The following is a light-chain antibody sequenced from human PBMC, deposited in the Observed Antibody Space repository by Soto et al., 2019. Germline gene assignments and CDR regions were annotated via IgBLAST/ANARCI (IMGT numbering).Light chain of an antibody. V-gene: IGKV3-20*01. Sequence: EIVLTQSPGTLSLSPGERATLSCRASQSVSSRYLAWYQQKTGQAPRLLMYGASSRATGIPDRFSGSGSGTDFTLTISRLEPEDFAVYYCQQYGSSPPYTFGQGTKLEIK. CDR3: QQYGSSPPYT. J-gene: IGKJ2*01. CDR1: QSVSSRY. CDR2: GAS.